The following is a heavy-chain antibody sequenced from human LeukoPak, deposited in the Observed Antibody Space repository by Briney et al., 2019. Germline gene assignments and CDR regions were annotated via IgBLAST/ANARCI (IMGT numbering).Heavy chain of an antibody. CDR3: ARGGYDFWSGYYTGRFWFDP. J-gene: IGHJ5*02. V-gene: IGHV4-34*01. CDR1: GGSFSGYY. Sequence: PSETLSLTCAVYGGSFSGYYWSWIRQPPGKGLEWIGEINHSGSTNYNPSLKSRVTISVDTSKNQFSLKLSSVAAADTAVYYCARGGYDFWSGYYTGRFWFDPWGQGTPVTVSS. D-gene: IGHD3-3*01. CDR2: INHSGST.